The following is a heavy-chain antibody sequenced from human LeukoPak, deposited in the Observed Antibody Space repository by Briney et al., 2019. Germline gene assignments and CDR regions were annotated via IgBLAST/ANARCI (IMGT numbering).Heavy chain of an antibody. CDR2: ISYDGSNK. D-gene: IGHD2-15*01. V-gene: IGHV3-30*18. CDR1: GFTFSSYG. CDR3: AKTPIVLVVAATYFDY. Sequence: PGGSLRLSCAASGFTFSSYGMHWVGQAPGKGLEWVAVISYDGSNKYHADSVKGRFTISRDNSKNTLYLQMNSLRAEDTAVYYCAKTPIVLVVAATYFDYWGQGTLVTVSS. J-gene: IGHJ4*02.